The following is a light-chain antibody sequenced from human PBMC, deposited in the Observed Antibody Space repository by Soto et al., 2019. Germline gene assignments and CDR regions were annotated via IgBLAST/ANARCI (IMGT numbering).Light chain of an antibody. V-gene: IGLV1-40*01. J-gene: IGLJ1*01. CDR3: QSYDSTLSGFV. CDR2: GNS. Sequence: QSVLTQPPSVSGAPGQRVTISCTGSSSNIGAGYDVHWYQQLPGTAPKLIIYGNSNRPSGVPDRFFGSKSGTSASLAITGLQADEEADYYCQSYDSTLSGFVFGTGTKLTVL. CDR1: SSNIGAGYD.